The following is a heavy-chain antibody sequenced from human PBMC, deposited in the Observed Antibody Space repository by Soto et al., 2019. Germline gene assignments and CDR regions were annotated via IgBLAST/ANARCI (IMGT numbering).Heavy chain of an antibody. CDR2: IYYSGSS. CDR3: ASIYDS. Sequence: PSEPLSLTCTVSGGSISSYYWSWIRQPPGKGLEWIGYIYYSGSSNYNPSLKSRVTISVDTSKNQFSLKLNSMTAADTAVYYCASIYDSWGQGFIVPVYS. CDR1: GGSISSYY. J-gene: IGHJ4*02. D-gene: IGHD3-3*02. V-gene: IGHV4-59*01.